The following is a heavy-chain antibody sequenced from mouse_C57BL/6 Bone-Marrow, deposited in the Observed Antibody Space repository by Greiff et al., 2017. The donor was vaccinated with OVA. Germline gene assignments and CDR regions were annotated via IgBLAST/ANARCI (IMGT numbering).Heavy chain of an antibody. V-gene: IGHV7-3*01. J-gene: IGHJ1*03. CDR3: ARWGTVEDFDV. D-gene: IGHD1-1*01. CDR1: GFTFTDYY. Sequence: EVKLVESGGGLVQPGGSLSLSCAASGFTFTDYYMSWVRQPPGKALEWLGFIRNKANGYTTEYSASVNGRFTISRDNFQSILYLQMDALRAEDSATYYCARWGTVEDFDVWGTGTTVTVSS. CDR2: IRNKANGYTT.